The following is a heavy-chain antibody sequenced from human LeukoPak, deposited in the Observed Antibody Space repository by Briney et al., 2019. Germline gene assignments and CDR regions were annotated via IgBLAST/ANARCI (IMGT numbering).Heavy chain of an antibody. CDR1: GITFSSYA. J-gene: IGHJ3*02. Sequence: GGSLRLSCTASGITFSSYAMTWVRQAPGKGLEWVSMSGLSGNTYYADSVKGRFTISRDNSKNTLYLQMNSLRAEDTAVYYCAKDETYDFWSGSPPDDAFDIWGQGTMVTVSS. V-gene: IGHV3-23*01. CDR2: MSGLSGNT. CDR3: AKDETYDFWSGSPPDDAFDI. D-gene: IGHD3-3*01.